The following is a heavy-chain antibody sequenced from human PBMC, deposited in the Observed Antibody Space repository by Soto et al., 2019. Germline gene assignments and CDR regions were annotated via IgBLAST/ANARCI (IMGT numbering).Heavy chain of an antibody. J-gene: IGHJ4*02. CDR2: IYYSGST. CDR3: ATLPPRIVVVVLPIPS. CDR1: GDSISSGGYY. D-gene: IGHD2-15*01. V-gene: IGHV4-31*03. Sequence: SETLSLTCTVSGDSISSGGYYWSWIRQHPGKGLEWIGYIYYSGSTYYNPSLKSRVIISVDTSKNQFSLKLSSVTAADTAVYYCATLPPRIVVVVLPIPSWGQGTLVTVSS.